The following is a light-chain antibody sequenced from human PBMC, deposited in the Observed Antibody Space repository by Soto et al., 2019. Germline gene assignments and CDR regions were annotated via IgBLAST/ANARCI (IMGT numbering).Light chain of an antibody. V-gene: IGKV4-1*01. CDR2: WAS. CDR3: QQHYSSPPT. CDR1: QSVLHSSNNKNY. J-gene: IGKJ1*01. Sequence: DIVMTQSADSLAVSLGERATINCKSSQSVLHSSNNKNYLVWFQQKPRQPPKLVISWASTRASGVPDRFSGSGSGTDFTLTISSLHAEDVAVYYCQQHYSSPPTFGQGTRVEVK.